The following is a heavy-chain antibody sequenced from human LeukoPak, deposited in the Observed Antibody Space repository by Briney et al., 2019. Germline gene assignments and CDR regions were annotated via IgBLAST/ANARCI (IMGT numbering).Heavy chain of an antibody. CDR2: IWYDGSNK. Sequence: GGSLRLSCAASGFTFSSYGMHWVRQAPGKGLEWVAVIWYDGSNKYYADSVKGRFTISRDNSKNTLYLQMNSLRAEDTAVYYCARELYSYGAYYYYGMDVWGQGTTVTVSS. CDR1: GFTFSSYG. J-gene: IGHJ6*02. D-gene: IGHD5-18*01. V-gene: IGHV3-33*01. CDR3: ARELYSYGAYYYYGMDV.